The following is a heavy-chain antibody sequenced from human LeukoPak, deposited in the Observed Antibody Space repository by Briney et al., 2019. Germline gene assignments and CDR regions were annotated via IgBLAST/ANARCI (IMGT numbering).Heavy chain of an antibody. CDR2: IYNRGNT. CDR3: ARHYLGGTYADYFNH. Sequence: SETLSLTCIVSGGSISSTTYYWGWIRQPPGKRLEWIESIYNRGNTYYQPPLKSRVTIYIDTSKNQSSLTLTSVTAADTDLYSCARHYLGGTYADYFNHWGQETLVRVSS. J-gene: IGHJ4*02. CDR1: GGSISSTTYY. V-gene: IGHV4-39*01. D-gene: IGHD1-26*01.